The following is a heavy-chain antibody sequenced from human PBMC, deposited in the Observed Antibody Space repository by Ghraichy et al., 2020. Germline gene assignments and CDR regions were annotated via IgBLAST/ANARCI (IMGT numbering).Heavy chain of an antibody. CDR2: ISSKAYGGTT. V-gene: IGHV3-49*03. CDR3: TRDSSTYSYPSFRYYYGMDV. Sequence: GGSLRLSCAASGFTFGDYAMSWFRQAPGKGLEWVCFISSKAYGGTTEYAASVKGRFTISRDDSKSIANLQMNSLKTEDTAVYYYTRDSSTYSYPSFRYYYGMDVWGQGTTVTVSS. CDR1: GFTFGDYA. J-gene: IGHJ6*02. D-gene: IGHD3-16*01.